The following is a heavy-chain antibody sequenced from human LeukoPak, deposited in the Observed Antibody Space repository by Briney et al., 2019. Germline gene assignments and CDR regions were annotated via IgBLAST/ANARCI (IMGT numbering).Heavy chain of an antibody. CDR3: ARDLKDFWSGYYGY. CDR2: INPNSGGT. Sequence: ASVKVSCKASGYTFTGYYMHWVRQAPGQGLEWMGWINPNSGGTNYAQKFQGRVTMTRDTSISTAYMELSRLRSDDTAVYYCARDLKDFWSGYYGYWGQGTLVTVSS. V-gene: IGHV1-2*02. J-gene: IGHJ4*02. CDR1: GYTFTGYY. D-gene: IGHD3-3*01.